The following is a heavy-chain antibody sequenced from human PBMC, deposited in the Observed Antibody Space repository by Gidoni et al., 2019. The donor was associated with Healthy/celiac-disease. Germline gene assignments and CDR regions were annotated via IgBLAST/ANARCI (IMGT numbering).Heavy chain of an antibody. D-gene: IGHD3-3*01. CDR2: IKSKTDGGTT. J-gene: IGHJ4*02. Sequence: EVQLVESGGGLVKPGGSLRLSCAASGFALRNAWMSWFRQAPGKGLEWVGRIKSKTDGGTTDYAAPVKGRFTISRDDSKNTLYLQMNSLKTEDTAVYYCTTDGRGYGFLEWSPPFDYWGQGTLVTVSS. CDR3: TTDGRGYGFLEWSPPFDY. CDR1: GFALRNAW. V-gene: IGHV3-15*01.